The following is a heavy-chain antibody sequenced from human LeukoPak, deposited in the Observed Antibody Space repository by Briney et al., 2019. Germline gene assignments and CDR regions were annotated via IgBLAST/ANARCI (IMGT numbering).Heavy chain of an antibody. Sequence: GGSLRLSCAAPGFTFDDYAMHWVRQAPGKGLEWVSGISWNSGSIGYADSVKGRFTISRDNAKNSLYLQMNSLRAEDTALYYCAKDMVRGVITWDAFDIWGQGTMVTVSS. CDR3: AKDMVRGVITWDAFDI. D-gene: IGHD3-10*01. CDR1: GFTFDDYA. J-gene: IGHJ3*02. V-gene: IGHV3-9*01. CDR2: ISWNSGSI.